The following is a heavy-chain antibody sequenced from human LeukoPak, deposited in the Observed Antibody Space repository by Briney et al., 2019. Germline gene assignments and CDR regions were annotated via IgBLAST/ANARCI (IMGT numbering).Heavy chain of an antibody. D-gene: IGHD1-26*01. J-gene: IGHJ4*02. V-gene: IGHV1-8*03. CDR1: GYTFTSYD. CDR2: MNPNSGNT. Sequence: ASVKVSCKASGYTFTSYDINWVRQATGQGLEGMGWMNPNSGNTGYAQKFQGRVTITRNTSISTAYMELSSLRSEDTAVYYCARGFGGDQWELLGWWGQGTLVTVSS. CDR3: ARGFGGDQWELLGW.